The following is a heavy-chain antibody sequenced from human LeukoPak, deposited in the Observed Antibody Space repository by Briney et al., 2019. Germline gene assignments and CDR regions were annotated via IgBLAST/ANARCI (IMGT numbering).Heavy chain of an antibody. CDR3: ALGVEGPFDY. CDR1: GGTFSSYA. V-gene: IGHV1-69*06. J-gene: IGHJ4*02. D-gene: IGHD2-15*01. Sequence: ASVKVSCKASGGTFSSYAISWVRQAPGQGLEWMGGIIPIFGTANYAQKFQGRVTITADKSTSTAYMELSSLRSEDTGVYYCALGVEGPFDYWGQGTLVTVSS. CDR2: IIPIFGTA.